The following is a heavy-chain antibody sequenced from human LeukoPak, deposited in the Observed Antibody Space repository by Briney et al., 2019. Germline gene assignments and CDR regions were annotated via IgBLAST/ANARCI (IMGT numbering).Heavy chain of an antibody. Sequence: PGGSLRLSCAASGFTFSSYAMSWVRHAPVKGLDWVSAISGSGGSTYYADSVKGRFTISRDNSKNTLYLQMNSLRAEDTAVYYCATDIYYDSSGPPFDYWGQGTLVTVSS. V-gene: IGHV3-23*01. J-gene: IGHJ4*02. CDR3: ATDIYYDSSGPPFDY. D-gene: IGHD3-22*01. CDR2: ISGSGGST. CDR1: GFTFSSYA.